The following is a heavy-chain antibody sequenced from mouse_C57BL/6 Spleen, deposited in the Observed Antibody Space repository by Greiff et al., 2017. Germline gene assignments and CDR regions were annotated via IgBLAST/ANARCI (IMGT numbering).Heavy chain of an antibody. Sequence: EVQLQQSGPELVKPGASVKISCKASGYTFTDYYMNWVKQSHGKSLEWIGDINPNNGGTSYNQKFKGKATLTVDKSSSTAYMELRSLTSEDSAVYYCASHYDGYFDVWGTRTTVTVSS. D-gene: IGHD2-4*01. V-gene: IGHV1-26*01. J-gene: IGHJ1*03. CDR3: ASHYDGYFDV. CDR2: INPNNGGT. CDR1: GYTFTDYY.